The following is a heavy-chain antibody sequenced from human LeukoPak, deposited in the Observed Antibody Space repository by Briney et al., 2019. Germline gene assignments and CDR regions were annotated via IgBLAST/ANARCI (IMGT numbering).Heavy chain of an antibody. D-gene: IGHD3-10*01. J-gene: IGHJ4*02. Sequence: PGGSLRLSCAASGFTFSSYGMHWVRQAPGKGLEWVAVISYDGSNKYYADSVKGRFTISRDNAKNSLYLQMNSLRDEDTAVYYCARGSHYFDYWGQGTLATVSS. V-gene: IGHV3-30*03. CDR3: ARGSHYFDY. CDR1: GFTFSSYG. CDR2: ISYDGSNK.